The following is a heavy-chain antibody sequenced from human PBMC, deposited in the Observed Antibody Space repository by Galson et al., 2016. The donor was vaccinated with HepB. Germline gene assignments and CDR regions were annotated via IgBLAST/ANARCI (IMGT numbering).Heavy chain of an antibody. CDR2: IYWNDDK. V-gene: IGHV2-5*01. J-gene: IGHJ6*02. D-gene: IGHD3-9*01. CDR1: GFSLSTSGVG. Sequence: PALVKPTQTLTLTCTFSGFSLSTSGVGVGWIRQPPGKALEWLALIYWNDDKRYSPSLKSRLTITKDTSKNQVVLTMTNLGLVDTGTYFCAHSTNPLRRFDWRKGVYYYYAMDVWGQGTTVTVSS. CDR3: AHSTNPLRRFDWRKGVYYYYAMDV.